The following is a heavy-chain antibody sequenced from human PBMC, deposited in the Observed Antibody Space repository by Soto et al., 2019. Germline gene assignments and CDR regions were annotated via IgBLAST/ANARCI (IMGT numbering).Heavy chain of an antibody. CDR2: ISYDGSAK. V-gene: IGHV3-30-3*01. CDR3: ARDTGPNGYNYYDFGMDV. J-gene: IGHJ6*02. CDR1: GFTFSNYA. Sequence: QVHLVESGGGVVQPGRSLRLSCAASGFTFSNYAMHWVRQAPGKGLEWVAVISYDGSAKYNANSVKGRFTISRDNSKNTLYLQMNGLRAEDTAVYYWARDTGPNGYNYYDFGMDVWGQGTTVTVSS. D-gene: IGHD5-18*01.